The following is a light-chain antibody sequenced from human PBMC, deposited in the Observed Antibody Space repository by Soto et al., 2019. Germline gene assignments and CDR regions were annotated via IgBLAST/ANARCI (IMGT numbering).Light chain of an antibody. CDR2: EVS. V-gene: IGLV2-14*01. CDR1: SSDVGGYNY. CDR3: ISYTSSSTSYA. Sequence: QSALTQPASVSGSPGQSITISCTGTSSDVGGYNYVAWYQQHPGKVPRLMIYEVSNRPSGVSNRFSGSKSGSTASLTISGLQAEDEADYYCISYTSSSTSYAFGTGTKV. J-gene: IGLJ1*01.